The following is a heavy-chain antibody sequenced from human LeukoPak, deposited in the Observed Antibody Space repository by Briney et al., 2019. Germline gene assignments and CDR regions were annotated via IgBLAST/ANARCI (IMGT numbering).Heavy chain of an antibody. J-gene: IGHJ3*02. Sequence: GGSLRLSCAASGFTFSSYAMSWVRQAPGKGLEWVSAISGSGGSTYYADSVKGRFPISRDNSKNTLYLQMNSLRAEDTAVYYCARDSSGSYGSDAFDIWGQGTMVTVSS. CDR3: ARDSSGSYGSDAFDI. CDR2: ISGSGGST. D-gene: IGHD1-26*01. V-gene: IGHV3-23*01. CDR1: GFTFSSYA.